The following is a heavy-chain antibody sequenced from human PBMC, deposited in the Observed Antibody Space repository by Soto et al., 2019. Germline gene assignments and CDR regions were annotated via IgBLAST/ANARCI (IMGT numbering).Heavy chain of an antibody. D-gene: IGHD6-6*01. CDR1: GYSFASYW. CDR2: IYPGDSDT. Sequence: GESLKISCQGSGYSFASYWTGWVRQMPGKDLEWMGIIYPGDSDTRYSPSFQGQVTISADKSLRTAYLQWTSLKASDTALCYCARTRSFTLGFYYDGMDVWGQGTTVTVSS. J-gene: IGHJ6*02. CDR3: ARTRSFTLGFYYDGMDV. V-gene: IGHV5-51*01.